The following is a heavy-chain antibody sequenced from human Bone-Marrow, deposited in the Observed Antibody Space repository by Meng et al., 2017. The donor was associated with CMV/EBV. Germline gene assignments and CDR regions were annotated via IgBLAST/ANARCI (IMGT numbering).Heavy chain of an antibody. D-gene: IGHD3-16*01. CDR1: GYTFTSYG. CDR3: AREGGFSVGGMDV. Sequence: ASVKVSCKASGYTFTSYGISWVRQAPGQGLEWMGWISAYNGNTNYAQKFQGRVTMTRDTSTSTVYMELSSLRSEDTAVYYCAREGGFSVGGMDVWAQGTTVTV. CDR2: ISAYNGNT. V-gene: IGHV1-18*01. J-gene: IGHJ6*02.